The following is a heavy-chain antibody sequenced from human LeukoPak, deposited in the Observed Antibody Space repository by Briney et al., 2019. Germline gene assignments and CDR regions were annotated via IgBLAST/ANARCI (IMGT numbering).Heavy chain of an antibody. J-gene: IGHJ5*02. CDR1: GFTFSSYA. CDR2: ISYDGSNK. D-gene: IGHD2-8*01. CDR3: ARDSDSTNGHTERNWFDP. V-gene: IGHV3-30*04. Sequence: GGSLRLSCAASGFTFSSYAMHWVRQAPGKGLEWVPVISYDGSNKYYADSVKGRFTISRDNSTNTLYLQMNSLRAEDTAVYYCARDSDSTNGHTERNWFDPWGQGTLVTVSS.